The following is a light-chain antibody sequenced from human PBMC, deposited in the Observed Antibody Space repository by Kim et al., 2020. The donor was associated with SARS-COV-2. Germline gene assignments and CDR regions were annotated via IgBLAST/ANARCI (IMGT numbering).Light chain of an antibody. Sequence: VSQGERPTPPGGASRSVGSNLAWYQQKPGKAPGPLTKGESTRATGTPARLSGSGLGKDFTLPIGSLQSEDFEVNYGKKKNTWPSTFGEGTKVDIK. CDR2: GES. CDR1: RSVGSN. CDR3: KKKNTWPST. V-gene: IGKV3-15*01. J-gene: IGKJ1*01.